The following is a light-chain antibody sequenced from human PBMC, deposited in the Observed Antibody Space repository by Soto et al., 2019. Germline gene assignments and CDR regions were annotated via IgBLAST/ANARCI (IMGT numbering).Light chain of an antibody. J-gene: IGKJ5*01. V-gene: IGKV1D-12*01. CDR2: GAS. CDR3: QQANSCPIT. CDR1: QGISTW. Sequence: DSQPSQISSSRNAAVGGRIIVLCGASQGISTWLAWYQQKAGKAPNLLIYGASNLHSGVPSRFSGRGSGTNFALTISSLQCEDFAIYCLQQANSCPITFGQGTRLDIK.